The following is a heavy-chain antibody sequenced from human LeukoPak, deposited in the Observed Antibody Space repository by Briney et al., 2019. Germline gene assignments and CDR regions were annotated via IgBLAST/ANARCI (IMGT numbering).Heavy chain of an antibody. V-gene: IGHV1-2*02. Sequence: ASVKVSCKASGYTFTGYYMHLVRQPPGQGLEWMGWINPNSGGTNYAQKFQGRVTMTRDTSISTAYMELSRLRSDDTAVYYCARTAGNMVRVDYWGQGTLVTVSS. D-gene: IGHD3-10*01. CDR3: ARTAGNMVRVDY. CDR2: INPNSGGT. J-gene: IGHJ4*02. CDR1: GYTFTGYY.